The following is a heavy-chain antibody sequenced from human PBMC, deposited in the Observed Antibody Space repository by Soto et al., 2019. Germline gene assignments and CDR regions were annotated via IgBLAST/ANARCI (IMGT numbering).Heavy chain of an antibody. D-gene: IGHD3-16*02. V-gene: IGHV4-39*01. CDR3: ARHGLHLGELSFFDY. J-gene: IGHJ4*02. CDR2: IYYSGST. CDR1: GGSISSSSYY. Sequence: SETLSLTCTVSGGSISSSSYYWGWIRQPPGKGLEWIGSIYYSGSTYYNPSLKSRVTISVDTSKNQFSLKLSSVTAADTAVYYCARHGLHLGELSFFDYLGQGTLVPVSS.